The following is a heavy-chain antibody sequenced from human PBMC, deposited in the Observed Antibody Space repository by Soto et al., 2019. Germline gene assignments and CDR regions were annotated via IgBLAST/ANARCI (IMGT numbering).Heavy chain of an antibody. V-gene: IGHV5-51*01. CDR3: ASSTSYYYDSSGYADAFDI. Sequence: PGESLKISCKGSGYSFTSYWIGWVRQMPGKGLEWMGIIYPGDSDTRYSPSFQGQATISADKSISTAYLQWSSLKASDTAMYYCASSTSYYYDSSGYADAFDIWGQGTMVTVSS. D-gene: IGHD3-22*01. CDR1: GYSFTSYW. CDR2: IYPGDSDT. J-gene: IGHJ3*02.